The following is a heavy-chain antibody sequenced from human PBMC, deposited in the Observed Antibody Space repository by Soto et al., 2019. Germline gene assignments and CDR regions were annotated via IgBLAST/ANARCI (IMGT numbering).Heavy chain of an antibody. CDR3: ARLTCSSTSCYGIFDY. CDR1: GGSISSYY. D-gene: IGHD2-2*01. CDR2: IYYSGST. Sequence: SETLYLTCTVSGGSISSYYWSWIRQPPGKGLEWIGYIYYSGSTNYNPSLKSRVTISVDTSKNQFSLKLSSVTAADTAVYYCARLTCSSTSCYGIFDYWGQGTLVTVSS. V-gene: IGHV4-59*08. J-gene: IGHJ4*02.